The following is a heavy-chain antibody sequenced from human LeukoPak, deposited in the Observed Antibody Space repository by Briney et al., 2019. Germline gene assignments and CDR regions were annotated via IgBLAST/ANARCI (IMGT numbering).Heavy chain of an antibody. J-gene: IGHJ6*04. CDR1: GYTFTSHD. CDR3: ARAWDYGASRGKMDV. CDR2: ISAYNGHT. V-gene: IGHV1-18*01. D-gene: IGHD4-17*01. Sequence: ASVKVSCKASGYTFTSHDINWVRQAPGQGLEWMGWISAYNGHTNFAWKFQGRVTLTTETSTTTAYMELRNLKSDETAVYCCARAWDYGASRGKMDVWGKGTTVSVSS.